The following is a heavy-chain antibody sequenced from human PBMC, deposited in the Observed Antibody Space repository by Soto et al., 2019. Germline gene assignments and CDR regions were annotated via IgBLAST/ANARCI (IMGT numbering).Heavy chain of an antibody. CDR3: ARDCISTSCPQGPRGMDV. V-gene: IGHV4-30-4*01. D-gene: IGHD2-2*01. J-gene: IGHJ6*02. CDR1: GGSISSGDYY. Sequence: SETLALTCTVSGGSISSGDYYWSWIRQPPRKGLEWIGYIYYSGSTYYNPSLKSRVTISVDTSKNQFSLKLSSVTAADTAVYYCARDCISTSCPQGPRGMDVWGQGTTVTVSS. CDR2: IYYSGST.